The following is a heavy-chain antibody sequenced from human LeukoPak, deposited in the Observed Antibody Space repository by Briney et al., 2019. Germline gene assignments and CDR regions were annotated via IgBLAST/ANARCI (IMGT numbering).Heavy chain of an antibody. D-gene: IGHD6-6*01. CDR3: ARRGQLGPLL. V-gene: IGHV4-34*01. CDR2: INRSGST. J-gene: IGHJ4*02. CDR1: GGSFRGYY. Sequence: PSETLSLTCDVYGGSFRGYYWSWIRQPPGKGLEWIGEINRSGSTNYNPSLKSRVTISVDTSKNQFSLKLSSVTAADTAVYYCARRGQLGPLLWGQGTLVTVSS.